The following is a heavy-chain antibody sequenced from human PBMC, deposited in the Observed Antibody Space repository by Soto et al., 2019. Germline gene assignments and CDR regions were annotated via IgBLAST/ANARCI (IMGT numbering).Heavy chain of an antibody. J-gene: IGHJ5*02. V-gene: IGHV3-33*01. CDR2: IWYDGSNK. CDR1: GFTFSSYG. CDR3: ARESHYDFWSGYYRDNWFDP. Sequence: GGSLRLSCAASGFTFSSYGMHWVRQAPGKGLEWVAVIWYDGSNKYYADSVKGRFTISRDNSKNTLYLQMNSLRAEDTAVYYCARESHYDFWSGYYRDNWFDPWGKGTPVTVST. D-gene: IGHD3-3*01.